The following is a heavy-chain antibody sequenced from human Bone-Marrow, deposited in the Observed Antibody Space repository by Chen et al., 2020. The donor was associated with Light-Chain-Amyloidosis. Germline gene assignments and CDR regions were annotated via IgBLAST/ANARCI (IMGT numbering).Heavy chain of an antibody. J-gene: IGHJ6*03. CDR3: ARAIYRYYDLVNFYHYMDV. Sequence: QVQLQEWGTGLLKPSETLSLTCAVYGAPFSNYYWTWVRQAPGKGMEWMGEIIKTGSASFNPTLKCRLTMSVEKSKNPFSLTLTSVTAADTAVYYCARAIYRYYDLVNFYHYMDVWGRGTTVTVS. V-gene: IGHV4-34*12. D-gene: IGHD3-3*01. CDR2: IIKTGSA. CDR1: GAPFSNYY.